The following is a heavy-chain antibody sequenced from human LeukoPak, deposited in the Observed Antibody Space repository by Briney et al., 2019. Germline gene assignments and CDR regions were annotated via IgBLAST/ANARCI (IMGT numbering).Heavy chain of an antibody. D-gene: IGHD3-9*01. CDR2: CLDENVSDNEIP. J-gene: IGHJ5*02. CDR3: ARLTLTGEAGRGWFDA. Sequence: SEPCPSPALSLVTPSAAVVGRGAGSASFQGRGWSGLGRCLDENVSDNEIPSYNPSLKRRVTISAEKSKNQLSLKVNSVTAADTASYYCARLTLTGEAGRGWFDAWGQGTLVIVSS. CDR1: VTPSAAVVGR. V-gene: IGHV4-39*01.